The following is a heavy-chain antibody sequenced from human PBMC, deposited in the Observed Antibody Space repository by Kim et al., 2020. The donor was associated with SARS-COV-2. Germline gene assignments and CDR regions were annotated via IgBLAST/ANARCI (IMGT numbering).Heavy chain of an antibody. D-gene: IGHD4-17*01. Sequence: YYASVEGRFTITRDDEENTAYLQMNSLKAEDTAVYYCTTTAVAVRHYVDVWGKGTTVTVSS. V-gene: IGHV3-73*01. J-gene: IGHJ6*03. CDR3: TTTAVAVRHYVDV.